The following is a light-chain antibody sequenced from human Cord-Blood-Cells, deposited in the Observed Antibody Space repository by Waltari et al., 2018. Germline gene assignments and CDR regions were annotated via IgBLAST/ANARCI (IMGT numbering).Light chain of an antibody. CDR1: SSVVREHNY. V-gene: IGLV2-14*01. CDR2: EVS. J-gene: IGLJ2*01. CDR3: SSYTSSSTLV. Sequence: QSALTQPAPVSGSPEPSINLSCTGTSSVVREHNYVPWYQQHPGKAPKLMIYEVSNRPSGVSNRFSGSKSGNTASLTISGLQAEDEADYYCSSYTSSSTLVFGGGTKLTVL.